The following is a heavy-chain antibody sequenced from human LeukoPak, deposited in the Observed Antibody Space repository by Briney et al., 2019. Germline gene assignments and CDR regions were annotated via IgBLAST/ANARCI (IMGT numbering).Heavy chain of an antibody. CDR3: ARVFGTAMVNFDY. D-gene: IGHD5-18*01. CDR2: IRYDGSNK. V-gene: IGHV3-30*02. J-gene: IGHJ4*02. Sequence: GGSLRLSCAASGFTFSTYAMHWVRQAPGKGLEWVAFIRYDGSNKYYPDSVRGRFTISRDNSKNTLYLQMNSLRPEDTAVYYCARVFGTAMVNFDYWGQGTLVTVS. CDR1: GFTFSTYA.